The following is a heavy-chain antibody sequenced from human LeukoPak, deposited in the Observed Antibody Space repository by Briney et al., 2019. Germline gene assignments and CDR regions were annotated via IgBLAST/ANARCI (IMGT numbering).Heavy chain of an antibody. Sequence: SETLSLTCAVSGYSISSGYYWGWIRQPPGKGLEWIGSIYHSGSTYYNPSLKSRVTISIDTSKNQFSLKLSSVTAADTAVYCCARAPFIQSDFGGTFDYWGQGTLVTVSS. J-gene: IGHJ4*02. V-gene: IGHV4-38-2*01. CDR1: GYSISSGYY. CDR3: ARAPFIQSDFGGTFDY. D-gene: IGHD4-23*01. CDR2: IYHSGST.